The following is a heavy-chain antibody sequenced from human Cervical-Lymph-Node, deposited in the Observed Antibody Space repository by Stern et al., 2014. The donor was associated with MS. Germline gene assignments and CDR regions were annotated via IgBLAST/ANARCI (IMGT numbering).Heavy chain of an antibody. V-gene: IGHV4-39*01. Sequence: QLQLQESGPGLVKHSETLSLTCTVSGGSISSSSYYWGWIRQPPGKGLEWIVSIYYSGTTYYNPSLKIRVTISVDTSKTQFSLKLSSVTAADTAVYFCARLIVGATSFFDNWGQGTLVTVSS. D-gene: IGHD1-26*01. CDR1: GGSISSSSYY. CDR2: IYYSGTT. CDR3: ARLIVGATSFFDN. J-gene: IGHJ4*02.